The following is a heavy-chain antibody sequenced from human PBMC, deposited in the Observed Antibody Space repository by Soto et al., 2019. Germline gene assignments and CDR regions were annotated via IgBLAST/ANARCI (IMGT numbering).Heavy chain of an antibody. CDR1: GFSFIGKNY. CDR3: ATWRLREHAFDI. D-gene: IGHD6-25*01. CDR2: LYNSDGT. V-gene: IGHV3-53*01. Sequence: DVQLEESGGGVIQPGGSLRLACAASGFSFIGKNYLTWVRQAPEKGPEWVSALYNSDGTYYADSVKGRFTVSRDNSKNTFYLQLHSLSPEDTALYFCATWRLREHAFDIWGQWTMGAVSS. J-gene: IGHJ3*02.